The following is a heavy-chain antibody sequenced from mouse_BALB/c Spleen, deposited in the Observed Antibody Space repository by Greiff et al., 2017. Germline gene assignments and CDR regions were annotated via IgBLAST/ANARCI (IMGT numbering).Heavy chain of an antibody. CDR2: ISDGGSYT. Sequence: EVQVVESGGGLVTPGGSLKLSCAASGFTFSDYYMYWVRQTPEKRLEWVATISDGGSYTYYPDSVKGRFTISRDNAKNNLYLQMSSLKSEDTAMYYCARDGYFDYWGQGTTLTVAS. J-gene: IGHJ2*01. CDR3: ARDGYFDY. V-gene: IGHV5-4*02. CDR1: GFTFSDYY.